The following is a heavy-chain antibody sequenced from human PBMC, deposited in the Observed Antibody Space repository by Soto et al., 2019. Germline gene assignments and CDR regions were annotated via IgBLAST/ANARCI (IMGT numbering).Heavy chain of an antibody. CDR2: INPSGGST. CDR1: GYTFTSYY. Sequence: ASVKVSCKASGYTFTSYYMHWVRQAPGQGLEWMGIINPSGGSTSYAQKFQGRVTMTRDTSTSTVYMELSSLRSEDTAVYYCARAGADIVVVVAATLGVANSNWFDPWGQGTLVTVS. CDR3: ARAGADIVVVVAATLGVANSNWFDP. J-gene: IGHJ5*02. D-gene: IGHD2-15*01. V-gene: IGHV1-46*01.